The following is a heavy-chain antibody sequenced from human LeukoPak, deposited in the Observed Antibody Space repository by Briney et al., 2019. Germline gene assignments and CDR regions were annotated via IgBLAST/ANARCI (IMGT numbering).Heavy chain of an antibody. CDR1: GFTFSSYW. D-gene: IGHD1-26*01. J-gene: IGHJ4*02. CDR3: AMGSPDESLDY. V-gene: IGHV3-74*01. Sequence: GGSLRLSCAASGFTFSSYWMHWVRQAPGKGLVWVSRINTDGSSTRYADSVKGRFTISRDNARNTLYLQMNSLRAEDTAVYYCAMGSPDESLDYWSQGILVTVSS. CDR2: INTDGSST.